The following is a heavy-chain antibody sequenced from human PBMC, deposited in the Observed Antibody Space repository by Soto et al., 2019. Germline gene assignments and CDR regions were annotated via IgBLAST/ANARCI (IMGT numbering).Heavy chain of an antibody. CDR3: ARHITMVRGVSFYGMDV. V-gene: IGHV4-59*08. D-gene: IGHD3-10*01. Sequence: PSETLSLTCTVSGGSISSYYWSWIRQPPGKGLEWIGYIYYSGSTNYNPSLKSRVTISVDTSKNQFSLKLSSVTAADTAVYYCARHITMVRGVSFYGMDVWGQGTTVTVS. CDR2: IYYSGST. J-gene: IGHJ6*02. CDR1: GGSISSYY.